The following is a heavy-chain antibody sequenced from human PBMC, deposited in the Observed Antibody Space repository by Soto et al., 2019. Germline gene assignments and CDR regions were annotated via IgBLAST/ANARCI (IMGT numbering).Heavy chain of an antibody. CDR1: GGSISSSNW. CDR2: IYHSGST. D-gene: IGHD6-19*01. CDR3: ARDGSSGWRGSYYFDC. J-gene: IGHJ4*02. Sequence: QVQLQESGPGLVKPSGTLSLTCAVSGGSISSSNWLSWFRQPPGKGLEWIGEIYHSGSTNYNPSLKSRVTISVDNSKNQFSLKLSSVTAADTAVYYCARDGSSGWRGSYYFDCWGQGTLFTVSS. V-gene: IGHV4-4*02.